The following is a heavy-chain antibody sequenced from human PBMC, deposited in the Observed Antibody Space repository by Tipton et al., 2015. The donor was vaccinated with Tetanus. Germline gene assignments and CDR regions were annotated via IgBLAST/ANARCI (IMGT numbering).Heavy chain of an antibody. J-gene: IGHJ4*02. Sequence: TLSLTCTVSGGSISSYYWSWIRQPPGKGLEWIGYIYYSGSTNYNPSLKSRVTISVDTSKNQFSLKLSSVTAADTAVYYCARTPNLSLAAAGTYYFDYWGQGTLVTVSS. CDR3: ARTPNLSLAAAGTYYFDY. CDR2: IYYSGST. CDR1: GGSISSYY. V-gene: IGHV4-59*01. D-gene: IGHD6-13*01.